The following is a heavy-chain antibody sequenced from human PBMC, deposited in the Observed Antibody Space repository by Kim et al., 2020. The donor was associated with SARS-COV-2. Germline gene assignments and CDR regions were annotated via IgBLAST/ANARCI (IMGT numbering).Heavy chain of an antibody. CDR2: ISGSGGST. CDR1: GFTFSSYA. V-gene: IGHV3-23*01. J-gene: IGHJ4*02. CDR3: AKGDKRWLQMTGYFDY. D-gene: IGHD5-12*01. Sequence: GGSLRLSCAASGFTFSSYAMSWVHQAPGKGLEWVSAISGSGGSTYYADSVKGRFTISRDNSKNTLYLQMNSLRAEDTAVYYCAKGDKRWLQMTGYFDYWGQGTLVTVSS.